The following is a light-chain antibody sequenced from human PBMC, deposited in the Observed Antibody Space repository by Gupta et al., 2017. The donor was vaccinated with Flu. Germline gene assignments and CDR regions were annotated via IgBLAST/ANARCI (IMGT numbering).Light chain of an antibody. V-gene: IGKV3D-20*01. CDR2: DAF. CDR3: QQYVGSPPWT. J-gene: IGKJ2*02. Sequence: LSLSPGERATLSCGASQSFSSNLLAWYQQKPGLAPRLLIYDAFNRTAGTPDRFSGSGSGTDFTLTISRLEPEDFAVYYCQQYVGSPPWTFGQGTKLEI. CDR1: QSFSSNL.